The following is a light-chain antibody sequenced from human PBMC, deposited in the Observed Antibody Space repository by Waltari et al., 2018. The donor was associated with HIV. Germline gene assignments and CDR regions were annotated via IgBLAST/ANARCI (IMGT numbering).Light chain of an antibody. CDR3: AAFAVSLIDLVV. Sequence: QSVLTQPPSASGTPGQRVTISCSGSSSNVGNNYVYWYQRLPGTAPKLHFSIDKHRPARVPELLSSSESGTSASLATSGRRTEDEADYYCAAFAVSLIDLVVFGGRPSLTVL. CDR1: SSNVGNNY. J-gene: IGLJ2*01. V-gene: IGLV1-47*01. CDR2: IDK.